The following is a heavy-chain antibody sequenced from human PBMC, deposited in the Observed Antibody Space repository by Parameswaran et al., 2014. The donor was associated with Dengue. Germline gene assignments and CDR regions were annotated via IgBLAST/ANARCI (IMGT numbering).Heavy chain of an antibody. Sequence: RWIRQPPGKGLEWVSVIYSGGSTYYADSVKGRFTISRDNSKNTLYLQMNSLRAEDTAVYYCAKGGWGDCTNSVCFLYWGQGTLVTVSS. D-gene: IGHD2-8*01. J-gene: IGHJ4*02. V-gene: IGHV3-53*01. CDR3: AKGGWGDCTNSVCFLY. CDR2: IYSGGST.